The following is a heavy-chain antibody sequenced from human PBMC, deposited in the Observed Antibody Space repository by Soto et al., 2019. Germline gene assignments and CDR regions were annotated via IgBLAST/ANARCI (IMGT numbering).Heavy chain of an antibody. D-gene: IGHD1-7*01. Sequence: DVQLVESGGGLVQPGGSLRLSCGASGFTLNNYWLTWVRQAPGKGLEWVANIKEDGGEGNYVDSVKCRFLTSRDNAKIALYLQMISLRVEDTAVYYCARDNTHFFERTGTQLDPYGSSSDAMDYWGQGTLATV. CDR2: IKEDGGEG. CDR3: ARDNTHFFERTGTQLDPYGSSSDAMDY. V-gene: IGHV3-7*04. J-gene: IGHJ4*02. CDR1: GFTLNNYW.